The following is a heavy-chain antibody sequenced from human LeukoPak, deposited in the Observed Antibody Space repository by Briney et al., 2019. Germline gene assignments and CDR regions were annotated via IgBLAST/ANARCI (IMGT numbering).Heavy chain of an antibody. CDR1: GFTFSSYG. CDR2: IWYDGSNK. V-gene: IGHV3-33*08. CDR3: ASGGSYYYYGMDV. D-gene: IGHD3-16*01. Sequence: PGRSLRLSCAASGFTFSSYGMHWVRQAPGKGLEWVAVIWYDGSNKYYADSVKGRFTISRDNSKNTLYLQMNSLRAEDTAVYYCASGGSYYYYGMDVWGQGTTVTVSS. J-gene: IGHJ6*02.